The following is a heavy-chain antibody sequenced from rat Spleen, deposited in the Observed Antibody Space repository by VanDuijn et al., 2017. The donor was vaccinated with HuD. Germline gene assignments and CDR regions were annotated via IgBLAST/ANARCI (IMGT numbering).Heavy chain of an antibody. D-gene: IGHD2-2*01. V-gene: IGHV5-31*01. CDR2: ISTSGGST. CDR3: TRMASDTYIDY. Sequence: EVQLVESGGGLVQPGRSLKLSCVASGFTFNNYWMTWIRQAPGKGLEWVASISTSGGSTYYRDSVKGRFTISRDNAKSTLYLQMNSLRSEDTATYYCTRMASDTYIDYWGQGVMVTVSS. J-gene: IGHJ2*01. CDR1: GFTFNNYW.